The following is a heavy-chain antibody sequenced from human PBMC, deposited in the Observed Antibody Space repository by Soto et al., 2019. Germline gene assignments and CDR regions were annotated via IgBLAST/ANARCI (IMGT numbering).Heavy chain of an antibody. D-gene: IGHD5-18*01. CDR1: GGTFSSYA. CDR2: IIPIFGTA. V-gene: IGHV1-69*13. J-gene: IGHJ6*02. CDR3: ARAVPSAMVTSYYYGMDV. Sequence: SVKVSCKASGGTFSSYAISWVRQAPGQGLEWMGGIIPIFGTANYAQKFQGRVTITADESTSTAYMELSSLRSEDTAVYYCARAVPSAMVTSYYYGMDVWGQGTTVTVSS.